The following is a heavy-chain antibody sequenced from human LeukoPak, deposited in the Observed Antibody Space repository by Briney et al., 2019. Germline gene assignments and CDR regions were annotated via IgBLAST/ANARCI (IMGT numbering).Heavy chain of an antibody. CDR1: GSTFSGSA. CDR3: TRRIAAAGNPSNFDY. D-gene: IGHD6-13*01. Sequence: GGSLRLSCAASGSTFSGSAMHSVRQASGKGLEWVGRIRSKANSYATAYAASVKGRFTISRDDSKNTAYLQMNSLKTEDTAVYYCTRRIAAAGNPSNFDYWGQGTLLSVSS. V-gene: IGHV3-73*01. J-gene: IGHJ4*02. CDR2: IRSKANSYAT.